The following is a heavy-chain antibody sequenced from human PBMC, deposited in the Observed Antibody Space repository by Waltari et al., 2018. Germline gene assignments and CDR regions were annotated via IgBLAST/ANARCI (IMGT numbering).Heavy chain of an antibody. CDR1: GGSISSSSYY. V-gene: IGHV4-39*07. Sequence: QLQLQESGPGLVKPSETLSLTCTVSGGSISSSSYYWGWIRQPPGKGLEWIGSIYYSGSTYDNPSLKSRVTISVDTSKNQFSRKLSSVTAADTAVYYCASIPRGSGWYGGDYWGQGTLVTVSS. J-gene: IGHJ4*02. CDR3: ASIPRGSGWYGGDY. D-gene: IGHD6-19*01. CDR2: IYYSGST.